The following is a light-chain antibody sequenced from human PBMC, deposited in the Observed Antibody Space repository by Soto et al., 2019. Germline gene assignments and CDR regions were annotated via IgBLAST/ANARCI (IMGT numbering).Light chain of an antibody. V-gene: IGKV1-5*01. J-gene: IGKJ1*01. CDR2: DAS. CDR1: QSISTW. CDR3: QQYNSYSWT. Sequence: DIQMTQSPSTLSASVGDRVTITCRASQSISTWLAWYRKKPGKAPNVMIYDASRLESGVPSRLSGSGSGKEFTLTISRLQPADWATYYCQQYNSYSWTFGQGTKVDIK.